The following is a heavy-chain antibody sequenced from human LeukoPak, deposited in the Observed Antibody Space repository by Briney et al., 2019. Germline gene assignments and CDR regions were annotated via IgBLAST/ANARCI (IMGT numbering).Heavy chain of an antibody. Sequence: SETLSLTCAVSGGSIGSSYWCSWVRQPPGKGLEWIGSMYYSGSTYYNPSLKSRFTISVDTSKNQFSLELTSVTAADTAVYYCARHSGSYLKSALHIWGQGTMVTISS. CDR1: GGSIGSSYW. CDR3: ARHSGSYLKSALHI. D-gene: IGHD1-26*01. CDR2: MYYSGST. J-gene: IGHJ3*02. V-gene: IGHV4-39*01.